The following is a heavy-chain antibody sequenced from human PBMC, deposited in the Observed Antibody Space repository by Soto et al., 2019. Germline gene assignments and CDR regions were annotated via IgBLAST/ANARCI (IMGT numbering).Heavy chain of an antibody. D-gene: IGHD1-26*01. CDR1: GGSFSGYL. J-gene: IGHJ4*02. CDR2: ISHSGST. CDR3: GRLGATETTWGTDS. Sequence: SETLSLTCAVYGGSFSGYLWSWIRQTPGKGLEWIGEISHSGSTDYNPSLKSRVTISEDTSKNQVSLKVSSVTAADTAVYYCGRLGATETTWGTDSRGQGSLVTVS. V-gene: IGHV4-34*01.